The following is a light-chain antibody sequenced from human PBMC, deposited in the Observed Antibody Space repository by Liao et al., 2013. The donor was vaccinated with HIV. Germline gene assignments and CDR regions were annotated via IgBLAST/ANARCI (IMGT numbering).Light chain of an antibody. Sequence: SYELTQPPSVSVSPGQTASVTCSGDKLGDKYVSWYQQRPGQSPVLVIYEDTKRPSGIPERFSGSNSGNTATLTISGTQALDEADYYCHTWDSNSWVFGGGTELTVL. CDR1: KLGDKY. J-gene: IGLJ3*02. V-gene: IGLV3-1*01. CDR2: EDT. CDR3: HTWDSNSWV.